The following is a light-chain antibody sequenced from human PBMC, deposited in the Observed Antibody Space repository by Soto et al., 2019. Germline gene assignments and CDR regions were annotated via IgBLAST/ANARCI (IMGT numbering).Light chain of an antibody. CDR2: DVS. CDR3: CSYTSSSTRV. Sequence: QSALTQPASVSGSPGQSITISCTGTSSDVGGYNYVSWYQQHPGKAPKLMIYDVSNRPSGVSNRFSGTKSGNTASLTISGLHAEDDADYYCCSYTSSSTRVFGGGTKLTVL. V-gene: IGLV2-14*01. J-gene: IGLJ2*01. CDR1: SSDVGGYNY.